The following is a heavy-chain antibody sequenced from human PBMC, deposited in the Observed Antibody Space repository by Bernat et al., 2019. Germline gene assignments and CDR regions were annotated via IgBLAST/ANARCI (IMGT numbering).Heavy chain of an antibody. V-gene: IGHV3-33*01. Sequence: QVQLVESGGGVVQPGRSLRLSCAASGFTFSSYGMHWVRQAPGKGLEWVAVIWYDGSNTYYADSVKGRFTISRDNSKTTLYLQMNSLRAEDTAVYYCARGRFTTMIVVAVLDYWGQGTLVTVSS. CDR3: ARGRFTTMIVVAVLDY. CDR1: GFTFSSYG. J-gene: IGHJ4*02. D-gene: IGHD3-22*01. CDR2: IWYDGSNT.